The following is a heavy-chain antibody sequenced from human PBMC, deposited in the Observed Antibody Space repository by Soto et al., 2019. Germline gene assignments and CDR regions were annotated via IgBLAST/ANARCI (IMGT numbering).Heavy chain of an antibody. CDR1: GFIFSDHY. V-gene: IGHV3-72*01. D-gene: IGHD1-26*01. CDR3: TRISLVGATGWRYFDY. J-gene: IGHJ4*02. Sequence: VQLVESGGGLVQPGGSLRLSCAASGFIFSDHYMDWVRQAPGKGLEWVGRIKNKANSYTTEYAASVKGRFTISRDDSKNSPYLQLNSPKTEDTAVYYCTRISLVGATGWRYFDYWGQGTLLTVSS. CDR2: IKNKANSYTT.